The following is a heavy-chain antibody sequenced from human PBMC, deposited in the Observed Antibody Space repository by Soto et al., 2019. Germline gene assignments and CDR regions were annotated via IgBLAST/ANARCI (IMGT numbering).Heavy chain of an antibody. CDR1: GGTFSSYA. V-gene: IGHV1-69*01. J-gene: IGHJ6*04. CDR3: ARDRCDSSSWCAYYYYCMDV. D-gene: IGHD6-13*01. Sequence: QVQLVQSGAEVKKPGSSVKVSCKASGGTFSSYAISWVRQAPGQGLEWMGGIIPIFGTAHYAQKFQGRVTITADESMSTAYMELCSRLSEYTAVYYCARDRCDSSSWCAYYYYCMDVWGKGTTVTVSS. CDR2: IIPIFGTA.